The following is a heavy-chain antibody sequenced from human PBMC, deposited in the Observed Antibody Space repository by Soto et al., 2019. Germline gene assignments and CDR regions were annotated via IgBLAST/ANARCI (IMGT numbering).Heavy chain of an antibody. Sequence: QVQLVQSGAEVKKPGSSVKVSCKASGGTFGSYAISWVRQAPAQGLEWMGGIIPIPGTATYAQKFQGRVTIAADESTSTAYMELSSLRSEDTAVYYCARSQGSSTSLEIYYYYYYGMDVWGQGTTVTVSS. CDR3: ARSQGSSTSLEIYYYYYYGMDV. CDR2: IIPIPGTA. J-gene: IGHJ6*02. V-gene: IGHV1-69*01. D-gene: IGHD2-2*01. CDR1: GGTFGSYA.